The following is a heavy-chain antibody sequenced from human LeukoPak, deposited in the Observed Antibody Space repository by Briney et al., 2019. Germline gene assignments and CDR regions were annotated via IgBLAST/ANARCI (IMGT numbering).Heavy chain of an antibody. CDR2: ISSSSSYI. J-gene: IGHJ4*02. V-gene: IGHV3-21*01. CDR1: VFTFSSYS. D-gene: IGHD3-22*01. CDR3: ARVSTNYDSIY. Sequence: GGSLRLSCAASVFTFSSYSMNWVRQAPGKGLEWVSSISSSSSYIYYADSVKGRFTISRDNAKNSLYLQMNSLRAEDTAVYYCARVSTNYDSIYWGQGTLVTVSS.